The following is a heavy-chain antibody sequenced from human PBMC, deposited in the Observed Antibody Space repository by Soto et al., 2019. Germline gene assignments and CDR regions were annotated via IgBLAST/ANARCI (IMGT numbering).Heavy chain of an antibody. Sequence: ASVKVSCKASGYTFTSYDINWVRQATGQGLEWMGWMNPNSGNTGYAQKFQGRVTMTRNTSISTAYMELSSLRSEDTAVYYCARGVHFYYYGSGSYYSPHFDYWGQGTLVTVSS. V-gene: IGHV1-8*01. CDR1: GYTFTSYD. CDR3: ARGVHFYYYGSGSYYSPHFDY. J-gene: IGHJ4*02. D-gene: IGHD3-10*01. CDR2: MNPNSGNT.